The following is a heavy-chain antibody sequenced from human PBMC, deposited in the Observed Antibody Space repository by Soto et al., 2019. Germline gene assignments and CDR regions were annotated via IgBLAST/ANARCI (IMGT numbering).Heavy chain of an antibody. D-gene: IGHD5-12*01. Sequence: EVQLVESGGGXVQPGGSLRXXXEASGLTFSSYWMSWVRQAPGKGLEWVAIIKEDGTEIYYVDSVKGRFTISRDNAKNSLYLQMNSLRAEDTAVYYCARDGDGYNRVAFDIWGQGTMVTVSS. V-gene: IGHV3-7*04. CDR3: ARDGDGYNRVAFDI. CDR2: IKEDGTEI. J-gene: IGHJ3*02. CDR1: GLTFSSYW.